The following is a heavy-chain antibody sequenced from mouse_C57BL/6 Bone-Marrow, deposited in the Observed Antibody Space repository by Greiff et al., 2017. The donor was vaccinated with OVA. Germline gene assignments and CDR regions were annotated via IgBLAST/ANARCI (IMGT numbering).Heavy chain of an antibody. CDR3: ARHYSNYWFAY. Sequence: VQRVESGAELARPGASVKMSCKASGYTFTSYTMHWVKQRPGQGLEWIGYINPSSGYTKYNQKFKDKATLTADKSSSTAYMQLSSLTSEDSAVYYCARHYSNYWFAYWGQGTLVTVSA. V-gene: IGHV1-4*01. J-gene: IGHJ3*01. CDR2: INPSSGYT. D-gene: IGHD2-5*01. CDR1: GYTFTSYT.